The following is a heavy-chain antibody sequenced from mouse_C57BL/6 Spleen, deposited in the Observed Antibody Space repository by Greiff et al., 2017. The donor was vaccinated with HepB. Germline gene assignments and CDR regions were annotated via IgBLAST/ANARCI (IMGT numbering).Heavy chain of an antibody. V-gene: IGHV5-17*01. D-gene: IGHD1-1*01. CDR1: GFTFSDYG. CDR3: ARWTVEAMDY. Sequence: VQLKESGGGLVKPGGSLKLSCAASGFTFSDYGMHWVRQAPEKGLEWVAYISSGSSTIYYAHTVKGRFTISRDNAKNTLFLQMTSLRSEDTAMYYCARWTVEAMDYWGQGTSVTVSS. J-gene: IGHJ4*01. CDR2: ISSGSSTI.